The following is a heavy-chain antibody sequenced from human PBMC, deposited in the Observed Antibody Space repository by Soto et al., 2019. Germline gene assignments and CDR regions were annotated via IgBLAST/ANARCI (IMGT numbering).Heavy chain of an antibody. D-gene: IGHD3-16*01. Sequence: PGESLKISCKGSGYSFTSYWIGWVRQMPGKGLEWMGIIYPGDSDTRYSPSFQGRVTISADKSISTAHLQWSSLKASDTAMYYCARAQHSRIGGRFGMDVWGQGTTVTVSS. J-gene: IGHJ6*02. V-gene: IGHV5-51*01. CDR2: IYPGDSDT. CDR1: GYSFTSYW. CDR3: ARAQHSRIGGRFGMDV.